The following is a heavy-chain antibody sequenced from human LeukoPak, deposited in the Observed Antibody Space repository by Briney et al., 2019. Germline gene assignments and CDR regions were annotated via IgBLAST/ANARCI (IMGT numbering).Heavy chain of an antibody. J-gene: IGHJ5*02. CDR3: ARGRIAEENWFDP. D-gene: IGHD6-13*01. CDR2: IIPIFGTA. Sequence: ASVKVSCKASGGTFSSYAISWVRQAPGQGLEWMGGIIPIFGTANYAQKFQGRVTITTDESTSTAYMELSSLRSEDTAVYYCARGRIAEENWFDPWGQGTLVTASS. CDR1: GGTFSSYA. V-gene: IGHV1-69*05.